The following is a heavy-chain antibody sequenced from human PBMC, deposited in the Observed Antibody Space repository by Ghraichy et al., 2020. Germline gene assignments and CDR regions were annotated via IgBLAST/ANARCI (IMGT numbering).Heavy chain of an antibody. V-gene: IGHV4-4*09. CDR2: IFSSGAT. CDR1: GGSINPYY. J-gene: IGHJ5*02. D-gene: IGHD4-23*01. Sequence: SETLSLTCNVSGGSINPYYWSWIRQSPGKGLEWIGFIFSSGATDYNLSLKSRVTISLDTSKNQFSLRLRSVTAADTAVYYCARHVDRWELLPFGPWGQGILVTVSS. CDR3: ARHVDRWELLPFGP.